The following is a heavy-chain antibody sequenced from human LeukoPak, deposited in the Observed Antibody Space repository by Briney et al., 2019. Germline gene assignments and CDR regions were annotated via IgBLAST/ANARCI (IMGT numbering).Heavy chain of an antibody. CDR3: ARETRSSGWTYFDY. Sequence: ASVKVSCKASGYTFTSYGISWVRQAPGQGLEWMGWISAYNGNTNYAQKLQGRVTMTTDTSTSTAYMELRSLRSDDTAVYYCARETRSSGWTYFDYWGQGTLVTVSS. D-gene: IGHD6-19*01. J-gene: IGHJ4*02. V-gene: IGHV1-18*01. CDR1: GYTFTSYG. CDR2: ISAYNGNT.